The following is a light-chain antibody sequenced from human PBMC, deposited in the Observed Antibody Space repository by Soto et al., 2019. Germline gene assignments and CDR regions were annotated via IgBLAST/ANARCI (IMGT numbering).Light chain of an antibody. V-gene: IGLV8-61*01. CDR1: SGSVSTTYH. CDR2: NTD. Sequence: QTVVTQEPSFSVAPGRTVTFTCGLSSGSVSTTYHPSWYQQTPGQAPRTLIYNTDVRSSGVPDRFSGSILGNTDALTITGAQADDESHYYCALYMGSGIWVFGGGTKLTVL. J-gene: IGLJ3*02. CDR3: ALYMGSGIWV.